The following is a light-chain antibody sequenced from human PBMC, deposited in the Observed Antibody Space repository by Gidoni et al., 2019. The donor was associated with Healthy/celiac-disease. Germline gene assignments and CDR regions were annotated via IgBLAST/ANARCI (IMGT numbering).Light chain of an antibody. CDR1: QSLLHSNGYNY. V-gene: IGKV2-28*01. J-gene: IGKJ3*01. CDR2: LGS. CDR3: MQALQTPRT. Sequence: DIVMTPFPLSLPVTPGEPASISCRSSQSLLHSNGYNYLDWYLQKPGQSPQLLIYLGSNRASGVPDRVSGSGSGTDFTLKISKVEAEDVGVYYCMQALQTPRTFGPGTKVDIK.